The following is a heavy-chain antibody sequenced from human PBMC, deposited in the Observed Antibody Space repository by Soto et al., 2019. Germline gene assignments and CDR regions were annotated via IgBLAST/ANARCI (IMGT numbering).Heavy chain of an antibody. CDR1: GGSISPFY. Sequence: SETLSLTCTVSGGSISPFYWSWVRQPPGKGLEWIGYLYYSDNTNYNPSLKSRVTISVDASKNQVSLRLTPVTAADTAVYYCARVGGVAARTFDYWGQGTVVTVSS. CDR3: ARVGGVAARTFDY. D-gene: IGHD3-16*01. CDR2: LYYSDNT. V-gene: IGHV4-59*01. J-gene: IGHJ4*02.